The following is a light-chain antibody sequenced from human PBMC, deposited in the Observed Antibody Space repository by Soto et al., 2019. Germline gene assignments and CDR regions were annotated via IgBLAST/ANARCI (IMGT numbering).Light chain of an antibody. CDR3: QQSYSTPYT. CDR1: QTISTY. J-gene: IGKJ2*01. Sequence: DIQMTQSPSSLSASVGDRVTITCRASQTISTYLNWYQQKPGKAPRLLIYDASSLLSGVPSRFSGRGSGTDFTLTIASLQPEDFATYYCQQSYSTPYTFGQGTKLEI. CDR2: DAS. V-gene: IGKV1-39*01.